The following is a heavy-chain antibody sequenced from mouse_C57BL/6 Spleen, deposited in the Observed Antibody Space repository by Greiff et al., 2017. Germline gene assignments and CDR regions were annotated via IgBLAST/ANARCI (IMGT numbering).Heavy chain of an antibody. J-gene: IGHJ4*01. CDR2: IYPGSGST. V-gene: IGHV1-55*01. CDR3: ARSDYYGSSYDAMDY. Sequence: QVQLQQPGAELVKPGASVKMSCKASGYTFTSYWITWVKQRPGQGLEWIGDIYPGSGSTNYNEKFKGKATLTVDPSSSTAYMQLSSLTSEDSAVYYCARSDYYGSSYDAMDYWGQGTSGTVSS. D-gene: IGHD1-1*01. CDR1: GYTFTSYW.